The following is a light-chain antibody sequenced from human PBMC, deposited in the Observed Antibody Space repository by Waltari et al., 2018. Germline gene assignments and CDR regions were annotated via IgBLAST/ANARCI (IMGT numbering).Light chain of an antibody. Sequence: QSALTQPASVSGSPGQSITFSCTGTTRDVCGFYFVSWYQQHPAKSPKLIISNVSRRPSGVSYRFSGSKSGNRASLTISGLQAEDEATYYCSSYTSDYTYVFGTGTEVTVV. CDR2: NVS. V-gene: IGLV2-14*03. CDR1: TRDVCGFYF. J-gene: IGLJ1*01. CDR3: SSYTSDYTYV.